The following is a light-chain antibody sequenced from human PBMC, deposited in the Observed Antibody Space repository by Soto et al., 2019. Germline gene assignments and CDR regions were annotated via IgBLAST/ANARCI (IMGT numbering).Light chain of an antibody. V-gene: IGKV1-39*01. Sequence: DIQMTQSPSSLSASVGDRVTITCRTSQTISSYLNWYQQKPGKAPKLLIYAASSLQSGVPSRFSGSGYGTDFTLTISSLQPEDLAIYFCQQTYSTPRTFGQGTKVEIK. CDR3: QQTYSTPRT. CDR2: AAS. J-gene: IGKJ1*01. CDR1: QTISSY.